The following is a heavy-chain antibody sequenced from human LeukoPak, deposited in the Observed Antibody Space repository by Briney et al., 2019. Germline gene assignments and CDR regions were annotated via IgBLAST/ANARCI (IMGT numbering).Heavy chain of an antibody. Sequence: PGGSLRLSCAASGFTFSSYEMNWVRQAPGKGLEWVSYISSSGSTIYYADSVKGRFTISRDNANNSLYLQMNSLRAEDTAVYYCAGGIAALKYWGQGTLVTVSS. CDR3: AGGIAALKY. CDR2: ISSSGSTI. V-gene: IGHV3-48*03. J-gene: IGHJ4*02. D-gene: IGHD6-13*01. CDR1: GFTFSSYE.